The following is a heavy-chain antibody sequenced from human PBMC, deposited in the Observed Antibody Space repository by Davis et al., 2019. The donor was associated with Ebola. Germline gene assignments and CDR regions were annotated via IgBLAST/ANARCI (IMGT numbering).Heavy chain of an antibody. D-gene: IGHD3-9*01. CDR1: GFTFSSYA. V-gene: IGHV4-30-2*01. J-gene: IGHJ4*02. Sequence: LRLSCAASGFTFSSYAMHWIRQPPGKGLDWIGYIFHSGSTYYNPSLKSRVTISVDRSKNQFSLKLSSVTAADTAVYYCARSHSDWLLPFDYWGQGILATVSS. CDR3: ARSHSDWLLPFDY. CDR2: IFHSGST.